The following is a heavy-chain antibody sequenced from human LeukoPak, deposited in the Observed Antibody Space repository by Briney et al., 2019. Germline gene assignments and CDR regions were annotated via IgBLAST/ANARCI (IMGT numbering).Heavy chain of an antibody. D-gene: IGHD3-10*01. V-gene: IGHV3-7*01. Sequence: GGSLRLSCAASGFTFSSYWMSWVRQAPGKGLEWVANIKQDGSEKYYVDSVKGRFTISRDNAKNSLYLQMNSLRAEDTAVYYCANSRNLWFGELSLDYWGQGTLVTVSS. CDR2: IKQDGSEK. CDR1: GFTFSSYW. J-gene: IGHJ4*02. CDR3: ANSRNLWFGELSLDY.